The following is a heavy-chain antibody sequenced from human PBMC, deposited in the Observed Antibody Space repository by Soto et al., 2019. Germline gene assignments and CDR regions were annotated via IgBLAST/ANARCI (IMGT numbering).Heavy chain of an antibody. J-gene: IGHJ5*02. D-gene: IGHD6-19*01. Sequence: QVQLVESGGGVVQPGRSLRLSCAASGFTFSSYGMHWVRQAPGKGLEWVAVIWYDGSNKYYADSVKGRFTISRDNSKNTLYLQVNSLRAEDTAVYYCARDGVGIAVAGTFSGWFDPWGQGTLVTVSS. CDR2: IWYDGSNK. CDR3: ARDGVGIAVAGTFSGWFDP. CDR1: GFTFSSYG. V-gene: IGHV3-33*01.